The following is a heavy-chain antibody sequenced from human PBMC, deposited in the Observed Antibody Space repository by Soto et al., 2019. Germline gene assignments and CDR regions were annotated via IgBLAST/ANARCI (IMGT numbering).Heavy chain of an antibody. CDR2: IYYSGST. J-gene: IGHJ5*01. CDR3: ARAVVLVPAANNWFDS. V-gene: IGHV4-59*01. CDR1: GGSISSYY. D-gene: IGHD2-2*01. Sequence: SETLSLTCTFSGGSISSYYWSWIRQPPGKGLEWIGYIYYSGSTNYNPSLKSRVTISVDTSKNQFPLKLSSVTAADTAVYYCARAVVLVPAANNWFDSWGQGILVTVSS.